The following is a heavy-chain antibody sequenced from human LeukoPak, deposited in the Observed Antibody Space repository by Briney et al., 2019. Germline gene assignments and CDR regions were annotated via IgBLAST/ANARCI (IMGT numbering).Heavy chain of an antibody. D-gene: IGHD2-2*01. CDR1: GFTFSSYG. J-gene: IGHJ4*02. Sequence: GGSLRLSCAASGFTFSSYGMHWVRQAPGKGLEWVAFIRYDGSNKYYADSVKGRFTISRDNSKNTLYLQMNSLRAEDTAVYYCAKLLRDCSSTSCYSAGAFDYWGQGTLVTVSS. V-gene: IGHV3-30*02. CDR2: IRYDGSNK. CDR3: AKLLRDCSSTSCYSAGAFDY.